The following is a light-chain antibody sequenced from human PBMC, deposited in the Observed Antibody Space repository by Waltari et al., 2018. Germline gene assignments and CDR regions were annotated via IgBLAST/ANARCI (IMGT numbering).Light chain of an antibody. CDR1: TSDTGSNS. CDR2: SNY. Sequence: QSVLTQPPSASGAPGQRVTMSCSGGTSDTGSNSVAWYQQLQGMAPKLLIFSNYKGPQGVPERFSGSKSGTSASLTINGLESEDGAVYFCAAWEDTLSGAVFGGGTKLTVL. CDR3: AAWEDTLSGAV. V-gene: IGLV1-44*01. J-gene: IGLJ3*02.